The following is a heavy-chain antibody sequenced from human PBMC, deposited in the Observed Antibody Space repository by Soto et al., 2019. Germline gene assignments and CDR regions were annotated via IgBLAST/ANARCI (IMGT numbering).Heavy chain of an antibody. CDR1: GYTFTSYY. J-gene: IGHJ4*02. D-gene: IGHD3-16*02. CDR2: INPSGGST. CDR3: ARGIYDYVWGSYRSYYFDY. Sequence: QVQLVQSGAEVKKPGASVKVSCKASGYTFTSYYMHWVRQAPGQGLEWMGIINPSGGSTSYAQKFQGRVTMTRDTSTSTVYMELSSLRSEDTAVYYFARGIYDYVWGSYRSYYFDYWGQGTLVTVSS. V-gene: IGHV1-46*01.